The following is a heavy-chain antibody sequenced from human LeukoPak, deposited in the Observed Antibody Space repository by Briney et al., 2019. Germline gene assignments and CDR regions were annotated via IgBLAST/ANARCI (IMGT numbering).Heavy chain of an antibody. V-gene: IGHV3-74*01. CDR2: INSDGRMT. D-gene: IGHD2-21*02. CDR1: GFTFSSYW. J-gene: IGHJ3*02. Sequence: GGSLGLSCAASGFTFSSYWMDWVRQAPGKGLVWVSGINSDGRMTRYAESVKGRFTISRDNAKNTLYLQMNSLRAEDTSVYYCARVGSTDSPHAFDIWGQGTMVTVPS. CDR3: ARVGSTDSPHAFDI.